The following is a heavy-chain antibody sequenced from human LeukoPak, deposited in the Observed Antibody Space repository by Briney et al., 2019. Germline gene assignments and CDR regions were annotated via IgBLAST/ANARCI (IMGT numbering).Heavy chain of an antibody. J-gene: IGHJ3*02. V-gene: IGHV4-59*01. CDR2: IHYSGNS. Sequence: SETLSLTCTVSGTTISSYYWSWIRQPPGKGLEWIGYIHYSGNSNYNPSLKSRVTISVDTSNNRFSLKLRSVTAADTAVYYCALDTSGWSDDSFDIWGQGTTVTVSS. CDR1: GTTISSYY. D-gene: IGHD6-19*01. CDR3: ALDTSGWSDDSFDI.